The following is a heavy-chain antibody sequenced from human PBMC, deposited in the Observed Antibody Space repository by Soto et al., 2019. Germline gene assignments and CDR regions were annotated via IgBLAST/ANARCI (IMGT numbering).Heavy chain of an antibody. J-gene: IGHJ6*02. CDR2: MNPNSGNT. Sequence: ASVKLSCKDSGYAYACCYRKWVRQATDQGLEWMGWMNPNSGNTGYAQKFQGRVTMTRNTSISTAYMELSSLRSEDTAVYYCARRYDYYDFWSGRYYGMDVWGQGTTVTVSS. D-gene: IGHD3-3*01. CDR1: GYAYACCY. V-gene: IGHV1-8*01. CDR3: ARRYDYYDFWSGRYYGMDV.